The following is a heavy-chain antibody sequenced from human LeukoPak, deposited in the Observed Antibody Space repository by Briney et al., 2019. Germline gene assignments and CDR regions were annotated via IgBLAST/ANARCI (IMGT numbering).Heavy chain of an antibody. CDR2: IRSKIYGGTT. D-gene: IGHD6-19*01. J-gene: IGHJ4*02. CDR3: PRDQYSSGWYDILFDY. V-gene: IGHV3-49*03. Sequence: GGPLRLSCTASGFTFGDYAMSWFRQAPGKGLEWVGFIRSKIYGGTTEYAASVKGRFTISRDDSKSIAYLHMNSLKTEHTAVYYCPRDQYSSGWYDILFDYWGQGTLVTVSS. CDR1: GFTFGDYA.